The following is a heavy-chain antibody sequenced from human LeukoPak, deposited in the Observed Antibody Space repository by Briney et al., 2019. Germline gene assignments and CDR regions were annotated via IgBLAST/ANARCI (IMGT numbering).Heavy chain of an antibody. J-gene: IGHJ4*02. D-gene: IGHD3/OR15-3a*01. CDR1: GFTFSRYG. Sequence: GGSLRLSCAASGFTFSRYGMHWVRQAPGKGLECVALISHDGSKKYYADSVKGQFTISRDDSKNTLYLQMSSLRAEDTAMYYCARWNGDFLTGYYLDDWGQGTLVTVSS. CDR2: ISHDGSKK. CDR3: ARWNGDFLTGYYLDD. V-gene: IGHV3-30*03.